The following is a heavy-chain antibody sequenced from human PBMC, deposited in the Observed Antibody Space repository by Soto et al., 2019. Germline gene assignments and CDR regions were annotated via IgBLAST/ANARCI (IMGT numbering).Heavy chain of an antibody. CDR1: GGTFSSYA. CDR3: ARDEGNGGQFDY. Sequence: QVQLVQSGAEVKKPGSSVKVSCKASGGTFSSYAISWVRQAPGQGLEWMGGIIPIFGTANYAQKFQGRVTLTADESTSTAYVELSSMRSEDTAVYYCARDEGNGGQFDYWGQGTLVTVSS. V-gene: IGHV1-69*12. J-gene: IGHJ4*02. CDR2: IIPIFGTA. D-gene: IGHD1-1*01.